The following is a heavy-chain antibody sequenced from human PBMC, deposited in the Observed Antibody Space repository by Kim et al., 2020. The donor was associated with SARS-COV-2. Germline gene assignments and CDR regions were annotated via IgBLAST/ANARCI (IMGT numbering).Heavy chain of an antibody. V-gene: IGHV4-4*07. CDR1: GGSISSYY. CDR2: IYTSGST. Sequence: SETLSLTCTVSGGSISSYYWSWIRQPAGKGLEWIGRIYTSGSTNYNPSLKSRVTMSVDTSKNQFSLKLSSVTAADTAVYYCARDNDVVVPAATDYYYYGMDVWGQGTTVTVSS. D-gene: IGHD2-2*01. J-gene: IGHJ6*02. CDR3: ARDNDVVVPAATDYYYYGMDV.